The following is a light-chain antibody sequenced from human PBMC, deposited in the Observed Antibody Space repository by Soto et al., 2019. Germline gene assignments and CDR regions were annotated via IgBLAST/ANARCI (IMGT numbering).Light chain of an antibody. V-gene: IGKV3-15*01. CDR3: QQYNRWPPIT. J-gene: IGKJ5*01. CDR2: GAS. CDR1: HSVASN. Sequence: EIVMTQSPATLSVSPGERATLSCRASHSVASNLAWYQQKPGQAPRLLIYGASTRATDIPARFSGSGSGTDFTLTISSLQSEDFAVYYCQQYNRWPPITFGQGTRLEIK.